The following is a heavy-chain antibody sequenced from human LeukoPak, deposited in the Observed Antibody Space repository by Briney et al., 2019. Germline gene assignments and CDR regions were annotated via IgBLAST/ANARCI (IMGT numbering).Heavy chain of an antibody. D-gene: IGHD2-15*01. CDR3: ARDRYCSGS. CDR2: ISGSGGST. V-gene: IGHV3-11*04. Sequence: LSLTCTVSGGSISSSSYYWGWIRQPPGKGLEWVSAISGSGGSTYYADSVKGRFTISRDNAKNSLYLQMNSLRAEDTAVYYCARDRYCSGSWGQGTLVTVSS. CDR1: GGSISSSSYY. J-gene: IGHJ4*02.